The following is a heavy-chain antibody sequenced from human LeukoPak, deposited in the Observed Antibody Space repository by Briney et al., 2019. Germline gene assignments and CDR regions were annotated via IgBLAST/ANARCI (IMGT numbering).Heavy chain of an antibody. D-gene: IGHD3-22*01. V-gene: IGHV3-15*01. Sequence: PGGSLRLSCAASGFTFSNAWMSWVRQAPGKGLEWVGRIKSKTDGGTTDYAAPVKARFTISRDDSKNTLYLQMNSLKTEDTAVYYCTTESDTTTMIVPDDAFDIWGQGTMVTVSS. CDR1: GFTFSNAW. J-gene: IGHJ3*02. CDR2: IKSKTDGGTT. CDR3: TTESDTTTMIVPDDAFDI.